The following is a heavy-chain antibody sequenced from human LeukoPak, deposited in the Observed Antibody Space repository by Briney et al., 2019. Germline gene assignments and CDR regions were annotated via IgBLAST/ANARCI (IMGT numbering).Heavy chain of an antibody. V-gene: IGHV3-48*02. J-gene: IGHJ6*02. CDR1: GFTFSSYS. D-gene: IGHD6-13*01. CDR2: ISSSSSTI. Sequence: GGSLRLSCAASGFTFSSYSMNWVRQAPGKGLEWVSYISSSSSTIYYADSVKGRFTISRDNAKNSLYLQMNSQRDEDTAVYYCARDWGSSSYGYYYYGMDVWGQGTTVTVSS. CDR3: ARDWGSSSYGYYYYGMDV.